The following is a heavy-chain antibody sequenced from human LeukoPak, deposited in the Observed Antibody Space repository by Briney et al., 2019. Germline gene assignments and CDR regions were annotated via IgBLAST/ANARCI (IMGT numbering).Heavy chain of an antibody. J-gene: IGHJ4*02. V-gene: IGHV3-30*03. CDR2: ISYDGSNK. Sequence: GGSLRLSCAASGFTFSNYGMHWVRQAPGKGLEWVAVISYDGSNKYYVDSVKGRFTISRDNSKNTLYLQMNSLRAEDTAVYYCARSKGMWELDYWGQGTLVTVSS. CDR1: GFTFSNYG. D-gene: IGHD1-26*01. CDR3: ARSKGMWELDY.